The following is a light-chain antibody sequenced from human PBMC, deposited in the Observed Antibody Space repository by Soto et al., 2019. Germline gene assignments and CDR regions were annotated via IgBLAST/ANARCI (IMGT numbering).Light chain of an antibody. CDR3: QQRTYWPPT. CDR2: SAS. CDR1: QSVRND. J-gene: IGKJ4*01. V-gene: IGKV3-11*01. Sequence: EIVLTQSPATLSLSPGERATLSCRASQSVRNDLVWYHQKPGQAPRVLIYSASNRATGIPARFSGNGSGTDFTLTISSLEPEDFAVYYCQQRTYWPPTFGGGTKVEMK.